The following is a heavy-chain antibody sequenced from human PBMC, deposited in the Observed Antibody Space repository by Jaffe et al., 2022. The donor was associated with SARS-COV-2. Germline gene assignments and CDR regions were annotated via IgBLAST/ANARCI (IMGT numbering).Heavy chain of an antibody. Sequence: QVQLVQSGAEVKKPGSSVKVSCKASGGTFSSYTISWVRQAPGQGLEWMGRIIPILGIANYAQKFQGRVTITADKSTSTAYMELSSLRSEDTAVYYCARYCSGGSCYGNYYYYGMDVWGQGTTVTVSS. CDR1: GGTFSSYT. J-gene: IGHJ6*02. D-gene: IGHD2-15*01. CDR3: ARYCSGGSCYGNYYYYGMDV. CDR2: IIPILGIA. V-gene: IGHV1-69*02.